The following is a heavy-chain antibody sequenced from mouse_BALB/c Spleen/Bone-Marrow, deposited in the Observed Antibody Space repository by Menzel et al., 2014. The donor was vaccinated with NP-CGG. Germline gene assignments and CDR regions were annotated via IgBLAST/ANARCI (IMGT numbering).Heavy chain of an antibody. CDR1: GFTFSNFG. Sequence: EVQLVESGGGLVQPGGSRQLSCAASGFTFSNFGIHWVRQAPEKGLEWVAYISGVSSTIYYADTVKGRFTISRDNPKNTLFLQMTSLRSEDTAMYYCARSTWSYYNGMDYWGQGTSVTVSS. D-gene: IGHD1-1*01. CDR3: ARSTWSYYNGMDY. J-gene: IGHJ4*01. CDR2: ISGVSSTI. V-gene: IGHV5-17*02.